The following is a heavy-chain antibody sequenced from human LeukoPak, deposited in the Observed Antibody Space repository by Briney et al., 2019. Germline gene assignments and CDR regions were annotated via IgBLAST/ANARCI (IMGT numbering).Heavy chain of an antibody. CDR3: ASMGATNAFDI. Sequence: SETLSLTCAVYGGSFSGYYWSWIRQPPGKGLEWIGEINHSGSTNYNPSLKSRVTISVDTSKNQFSLKLSSVTAADTAVYYCASMGATNAFDIWGQGTMVTVSS. V-gene: IGHV4-34*01. D-gene: IGHD1-26*01. CDR2: INHSGST. J-gene: IGHJ3*02. CDR1: GGSFSGYY.